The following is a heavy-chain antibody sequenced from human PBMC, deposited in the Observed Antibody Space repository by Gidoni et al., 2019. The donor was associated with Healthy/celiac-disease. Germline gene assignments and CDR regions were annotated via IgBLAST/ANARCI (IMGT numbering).Heavy chain of an antibody. J-gene: IGHJ6*02. CDR3: AKDFRYSGYEDYYYYYGMDV. CDR2: ISYDGSNK. Sequence: QVQLVESGGGVVQPGRSLRLSCAASGFTCSSYGMHWVRQAPGQGLEWVAVISYDGSNKYYADSVKGRFSISRDNSKNTLYLQMNSLRAEDTAVYYCAKDFRYSGYEDYYYYYGMDVWGQGTTVTVSS. D-gene: IGHD5-12*01. V-gene: IGHV3-30*18. CDR1: GFTCSSYG.